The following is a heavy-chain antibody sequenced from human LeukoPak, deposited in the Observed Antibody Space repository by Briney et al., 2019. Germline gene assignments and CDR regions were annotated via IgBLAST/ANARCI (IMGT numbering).Heavy chain of an antibody. Sequence: ASVKVSCKASGYTFTSYYMHWVRQAPGQGLEWMGIINPSGGSTSYAQKFQGRITITRDSSTATVFMELSSLRSEDTAMYYCARGRLNGNVDFWGQGTLVTVSS. CDR1: GYTFTSYY. D-gene: IGHD1-20*01. CDR3: ARGRLNGNVDF. CDR2: INPSGGST. V-gene: IGHV1-46*01. J-gene: IGHJ4*02.